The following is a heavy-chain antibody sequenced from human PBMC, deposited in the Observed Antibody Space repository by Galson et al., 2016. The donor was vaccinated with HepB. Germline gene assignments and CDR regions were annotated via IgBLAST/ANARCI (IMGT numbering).Heavy chain of an antibody. CDR2: IYQTGTA. Sequence: SETLSLTCAVSGATISNDYWWSWVRQSPEKGFEWLGEIYQTGTANYNPSFTRRATISVDTSKNEISLRLDSVTAADTAVYYGARGTLGTTATMSFDYWGQGTPVSVSS. J-gene: IGHJ4*02. CDR1: GATISNDYW. D-gene: IGHD1-26*01. V-gene: IGHV4-4*02. CDR3: ARGTLGTTATMSFDY.